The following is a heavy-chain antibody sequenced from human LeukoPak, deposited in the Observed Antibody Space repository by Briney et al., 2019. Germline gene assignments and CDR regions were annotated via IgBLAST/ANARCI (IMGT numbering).Heavy chain of an antibody. Sequence: GGSLRLSCAASGFSFSSVYMSWVRQAPGKGLEWVGRIKSKTEGGTADYAAPVKGRFSISRDDSINTVYLEMNSLKTEDTAVYYCTTYRSYPDYWGQGALVTVSS. D-gene: IGHD1-26*01. CDR2: IKSKTEGGTA. CDR1: GFSFSSVY. CDR3: TTYRSYPDY. J-gene: IGHJ4*02. V-gene: IGHV3-15*01.